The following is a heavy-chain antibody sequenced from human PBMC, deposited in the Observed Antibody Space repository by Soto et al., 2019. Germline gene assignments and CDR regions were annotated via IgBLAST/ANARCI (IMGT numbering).Heavy chain of an antibody. CDR2: IYYSGNT. Sequence: PSETLSLTCTVSGGSITSYYWSWVRQPPGKGLEWIGYIYYSGNTNYNPSLKSRVTISVDTSKNQFSLKLSSVTAADTAVYYCAVPSYSSSWYPDEGFGMDVWGQGTTVTVSS. V-gene: IGHV4-59*01. D-gene: IGHD6-13*01. CDR3: AVPSYSSSWYPDEGFGMDV. CDR1: GGSITSYY. J-gene: IGHJ6*02.